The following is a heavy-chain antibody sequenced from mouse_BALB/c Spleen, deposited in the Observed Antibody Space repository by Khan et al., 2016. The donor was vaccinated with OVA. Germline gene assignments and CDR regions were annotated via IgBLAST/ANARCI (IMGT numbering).Heavy chain of an antibody. Sequence: EVELVESGGDLVKPGGSLRLSCAASGFTFSTYGMSWVRQPPDKRLEWVATINSDGDYTYYPDTVKGRFTISRNNAENTLYLQMSSLQSEDTAIYYCAGHLTGSCAYWGQGTLVTVSA. V-gene: IGHV5-6*01. CDR2: INSDGDYT. D-gene: IGHD4-1*01. CDR1: GFTFSTYG. CDR3: AGHLTGSCAY. J-gene: IGHJ3*01.